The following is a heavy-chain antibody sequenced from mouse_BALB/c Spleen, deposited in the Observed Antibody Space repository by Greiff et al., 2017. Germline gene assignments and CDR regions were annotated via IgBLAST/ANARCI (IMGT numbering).Heavy chain of an antibody. V-gene: IGHV1-9*01. CDR2: ILPGSGST. J-gene: IGHJ3*01. CDR1: GYTFSSYW. CDR3: ARWKAWFAY. Sequence: VQLHQSGAELMKPGASVKISCKATGYTFSSYWLEWVKQTPGHGLEWIGVILPGSGSTNYNEKFKGKATFTSDTSSNTAYMQLSSLTSEDSAVYYCARWKAWFAYWGQGTLVTVSA.